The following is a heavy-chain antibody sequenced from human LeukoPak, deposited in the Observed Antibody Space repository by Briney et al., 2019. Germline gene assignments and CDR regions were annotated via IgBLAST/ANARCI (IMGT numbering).Heavy chain of an antibody. CDR3: AREGLYSSSWYGLDYYYGMDV. V-gene: IGHV1-2*04. CDR1: GYTFTSYA. D-gene: IGHD6-13*01. J-gene: IGHJ6*02. CDR2: INPNSGGT. Sequence: ASVKVPCKASGYTFTSYAMNWVRQAPGQGLEWMGWINPNSGGTNYAQKFQGWVTMTRDTSISTAYMELSRLRSDDTAVYYCAREGLYSSSWYGLDYYYGMDVWGQGTTVTVSS.